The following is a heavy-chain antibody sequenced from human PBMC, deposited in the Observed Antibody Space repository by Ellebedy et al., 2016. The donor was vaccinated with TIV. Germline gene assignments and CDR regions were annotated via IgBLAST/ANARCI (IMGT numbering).Heavy chain of an antibody. Sequence: GESLKISXAASGFTFSNAWMSWVRQAPGKGLEWVGRIKSKTDGGTTDYAAPVKGRFTISRDDSKNTLYLQMNSLRAEDTAVYYCARQPLGYCSGGSCYYFDYWGQGTLVTVSS. J-gene: IGHJ4*02. D-gene: IGHD2-15*01. CDR2: IKSKTDGGTT. CDR1: GFTFSNAW. CDR3: ARQPLGYCSGGSCYYFDY. V-gene: IGHV3-15*01.